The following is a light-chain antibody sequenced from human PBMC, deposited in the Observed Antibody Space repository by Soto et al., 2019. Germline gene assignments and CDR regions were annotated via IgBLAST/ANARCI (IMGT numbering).Light chain of an antibody. CDR3: SSYTSSNTYV. V-gene: IGLV2-18*02. J-gene: IGLJ1*01. CDR2: DVG. Sequence: QSVLTQPPSVSGSPGQSVTISCTGTRRDVGSYNRVSWYQQPPGTAPKLMIYDVGNRPSGVPDRFSVSKSGNTASLTISGLQADDEADYYCSSYTSSNTYVFGTGTKVTVL. CDR1: RRDVGSYNR.